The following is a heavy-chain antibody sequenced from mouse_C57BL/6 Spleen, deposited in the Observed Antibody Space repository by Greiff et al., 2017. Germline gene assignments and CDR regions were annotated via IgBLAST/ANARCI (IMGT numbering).Heavy chain of an antibody. D-gene: IGHD1-1*01. CDR1: GFTFSNYW. V-gene: IGHV6-3*01. CDR3: TVITTVVWFAY. Sequence: DVMLVESGGGLVQPGGSMKLSCVASGFTFSNYWMNWVRQSPEKGLEWVAQIRLKSDNYATHYAESVKGRFTISRDDSKSSVYLQMNNLRAEDTGIYYCTVITTVVWFAYWGQGTLVTVSA. CDR2: IRLKSDNYAT. J-gene: IGHJ3*01.